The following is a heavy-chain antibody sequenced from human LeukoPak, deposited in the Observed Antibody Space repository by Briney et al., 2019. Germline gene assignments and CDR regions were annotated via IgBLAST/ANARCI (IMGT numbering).Heavy chain of an antibody. V-gene: IGHV4-59*01. CDR2: IYYSGST. Sequence: SETLSLTCTVSGGSISSYYWSWIRQPPGKGLEWIGYIYYSGSTNYNPSLKSRVTISVDTSKNRFSLKLSSVTAADTAVDYCARGGDYYDSSQDWFDPWGQGTLVTVSS. CDR1: GGSISSYY. D-gene: IGHD3-22*01. J-gene: IGHJ5*02. CDR3: ARGGDYYDSSQDWFDP.